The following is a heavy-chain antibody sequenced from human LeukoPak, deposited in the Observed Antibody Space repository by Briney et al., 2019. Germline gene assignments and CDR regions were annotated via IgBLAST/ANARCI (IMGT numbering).Heavy chain of an antibody. CDR3: ARLVGLSTTASY. V-gene: IGHV1-2*02. Sequence: ASVKVSCKASGYTFVGYYLHWVRQAPGQGLEWMGWINPTTGGTNYAQKFQDRVTMTRDTSINTAYMELSGLTSDDTAVDYCARLVGLSTTASYWGQGTLVIVSS. CDR2: INPTTGGT. J-gene: IGHJ4*02. D-gene: IGHD5/OR15-5a*01. CDR1: GYTFVGYY.